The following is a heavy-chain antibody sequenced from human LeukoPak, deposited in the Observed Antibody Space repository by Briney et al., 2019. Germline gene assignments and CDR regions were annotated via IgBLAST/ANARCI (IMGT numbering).Heavy chain of an antibody. D-gene: IGHD3-16*01. Sequence: PGGSLRLSCAASGFTFSSYGMHWVRQAPGKGLEWVAVISYDGSNKYYADSVKGRFTISRDNAKNSLYLQMNSLRAEDTAVYYCARALGPYGPFDYWGQGTLVTVSS. V-gene: IGHV3-30*03. CDR3: ARALGPYGPFDY. CDR2: ISYDGSNK. CDR1: GFTFSSYG. J-gene: IGHJ4*02.